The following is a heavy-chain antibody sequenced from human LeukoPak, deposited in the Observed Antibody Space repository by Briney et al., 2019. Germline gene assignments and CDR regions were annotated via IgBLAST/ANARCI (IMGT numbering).Heavy chain of an antibody. Sequence: PSQTLSLTCTVSGGSISSGGYYWRWIGQHPGRGLEWIGYVYYSGSTYYNPSLKSRVTISVATSMNQFSLKLSSVTAADTAVYYCAREADFWSGPAYIDVWGQGTTVTVSS. J-gene: IGHJ6*02. V-gene: IGHV4-31*03. CDR2: VYYSGST. CDR1: GGSISSGGYY. CDR3: AREADFWSGPAYIDV. D-gene: IGHD3-3*01.